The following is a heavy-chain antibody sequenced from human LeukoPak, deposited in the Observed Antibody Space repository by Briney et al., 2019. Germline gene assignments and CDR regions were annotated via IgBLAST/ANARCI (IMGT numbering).Heavy chain of an antibody. D-gene: IGHD4-23*01. V-gene: IGHV3-30-3*01. CDR3: VVGHYGGFSDY. Sequence: GGSLRLSCAASGFTFSSYWMHWVRQAPGQGLGWVAAISYDGSNKYYADSVKGRFTISRDNSKNTLYLQMNSLRPEDTALYYCVVGHYGGFSDYWGQGTLVTVSS. CDR1: GFTFSSYW. CDR2: ISYDGSNK. J-gene: IGHJ4*02.